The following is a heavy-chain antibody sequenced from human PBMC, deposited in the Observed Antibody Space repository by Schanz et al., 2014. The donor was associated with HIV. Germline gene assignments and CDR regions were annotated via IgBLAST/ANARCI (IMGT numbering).Heavy chain of an antibody. CDR3: ASGRFDTVIWWGDAFLI. V-gene: IGHV1-18*01. CDR1: GYTFASYG. D-gene: IGHD5-18*01. CDR2: ISPYNGDR. Sequence: VQLLQSGAEVKKPGASVKVSCKTSGYTFASYGITWVRQAPGQGLDWVGWISPYNGDRKYDQKFQGRVTLTTDTSTNTAYMELSSLRSEDTAVYYCASGRFDTVIWWGDAFLIWGRGTMVTVSS. J-gene: IGHJ3*02.